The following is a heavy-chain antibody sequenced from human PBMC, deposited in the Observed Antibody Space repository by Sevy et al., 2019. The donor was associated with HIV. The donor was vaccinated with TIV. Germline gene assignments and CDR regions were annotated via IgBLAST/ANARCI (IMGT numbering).Heavy chain of an antibody. CDR3: ARDHEFYDYGDYGPTFFPDY. V-gene: IGHV3-33*01. CDR1: GFSFSSYG. J-gene: IGHJ4*02. Sequence: GGSLRLSCAASGFSFSSYGMHWVRQAPGKGLEWVALIWFEGSNSYYADSVKGRFTISRGTSKNTVYLQMNSLRAEDTAVYYCARDHEFYDYGDYGPTFFPDYWGQGNLVTVSS. D-gene: IGHD4-17*01. CDR2: IWFEGSNS.